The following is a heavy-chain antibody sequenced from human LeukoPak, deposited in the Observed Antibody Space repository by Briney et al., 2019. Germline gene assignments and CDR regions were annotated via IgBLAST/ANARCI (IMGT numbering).Heavy chain of an antibody. CDR1: GYPFTTYD. CDR3: ARDSPGGVLDY. D-gene: IGHD3-16*01. Sequence: ASVKVSCKASGYPFTTYDINWVRQAPGQGLEWVAWMNPNSGGTVYAQKFQGRVTLARDTSIGTAYMELNSLRSEDTAVYYCARDSPGGVLDYWGQGTLVTVSS. V-gene: IGHV1-8*01. J-gene: IGHJ4*02. CDR2: MNPNSGGT.